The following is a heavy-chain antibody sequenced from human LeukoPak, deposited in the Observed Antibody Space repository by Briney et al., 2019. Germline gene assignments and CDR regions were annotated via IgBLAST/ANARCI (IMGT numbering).Heavy chain of an antibody. CDR2: INWNGGST. D-gene: IGHD6-13*01. CDR3: ARGGRGSSSWFVSSLSYYYYYMDV. J-gene: IGHJ6*03. Sequence: GGSLRLSCAASGFTFDDYGMSWVRQAPGKGLEWVSGINWNGGSTGYAGSVKGRFTISRDNAKNSLYLQMNSLRAEDTAVYYCARGGRGSSSWFVSSLSYYYYYMDVWGKGTTVTVSS. CDR1: GFTFDDYG. V-gene: IGHV3-20*04.